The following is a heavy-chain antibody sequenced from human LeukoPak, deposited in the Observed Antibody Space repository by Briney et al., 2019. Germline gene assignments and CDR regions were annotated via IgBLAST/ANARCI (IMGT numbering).Heavy chain of an antibody. CDR3: ARHLAYCGGDCPPASSRSFDY. J-gene: IGHJ4*02. D-gene: IGHD2-21*02. CDR2: ISSSSSYI. Sequence: GGSLRLSCAASGFTFSSYSMNWVRQAPGKGLEWVSSISSSSSYIYYADSVKGRFTISRDNAKNSLYLQMSSLRAEDTAVYYCARHLAYCGGDCPPASSRSFDYWGQGTLVTVSS. CDR1: GFTFSSYS. V-gene: IGHV3-21*01.